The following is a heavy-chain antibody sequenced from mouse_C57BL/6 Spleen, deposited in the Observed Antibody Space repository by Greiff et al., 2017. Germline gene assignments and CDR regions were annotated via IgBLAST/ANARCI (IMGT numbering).Heavy chain of an antibody. CDR1: GYAFSSSW. J-gene: IGHJ3*01. Sequence: QVQLQPSGPELVKPGASVKISCKASGYAFSSSWMNWVKQRPGKGLEWIGRIYPGDGDTNYNGKFKGKATLTADKSSSTAYMQLSSLTSEDSAVYFCARDMVTTSGFAYWGQGTLVTVSA. CDR2: IYPGDGDT. CDR3: ARDMVTTSGFAY. D-gene: IGHD2-2*01. V-gene: IGHV1-82*01.